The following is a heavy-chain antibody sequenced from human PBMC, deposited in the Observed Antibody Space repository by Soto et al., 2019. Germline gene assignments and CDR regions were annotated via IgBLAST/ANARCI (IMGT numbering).Heavy chain of an antibody. D-gene: IGHD3-9*01. Sequence: SETLSLTCAVYGGSFSGYYWSWIRQPPGKGLEWIGEINHSGSTNYNPSLKSRVTISVDTSKNQFSLKLSSVTAADTAVYYCARGRQYYDILTGYYPYYYYMDVWGKGTTVPVSS. J-gene: IGHJ6*03. CDR2: INHSGST. CDR3: ARGRQYYDILTGYYPYYYYMDV. V-gene: IGHV4-34*01. CDR1: GGSFSGYY.